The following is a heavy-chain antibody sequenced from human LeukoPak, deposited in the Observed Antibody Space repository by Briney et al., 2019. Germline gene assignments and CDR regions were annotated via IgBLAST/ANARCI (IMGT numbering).Heavy chain of an antibody. CDR3: ARGRIYGDKRVSLNYFDY. D-gene: IGHD4-17*01. CDR2: INHSGST. CDR1: GGSFSGYY. J-gene: IGHJ4*02. Sequence: PSETLSLTCAVYGGSFSGYYWSWIRQPPGKGLEWIGEINHSGSTNYNPSLKSRVTILVDTSKNQFSLKLSSVTAADTAVYYCARGRIYGDKRVSLNYFDYWGQGTLVTVSS. V-gene: IGHV4-34*01.